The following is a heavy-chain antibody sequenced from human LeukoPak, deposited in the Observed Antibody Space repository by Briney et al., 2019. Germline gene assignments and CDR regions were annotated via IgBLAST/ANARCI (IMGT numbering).Heavy chain of an antibody. D-gene: IGHD3-10*01. CDR1: GFTFDHYT. Sequence: GGSVRLSCATSGFTFDHYTWHWVSQAPGKGLEWVAFISWDGDSTDYADSVKGRFTISRDNSKNFLYLQMNSLRTEDTAVYYCAKDSAQTSVYYYHGMDVWGQRTTVTVSS. V-gene: IGHV3-43*01. J-gene: IGHJ6*02. CDR3: AKDSAQTSVYYYHGMDV. CDR2: ISWDGDST.